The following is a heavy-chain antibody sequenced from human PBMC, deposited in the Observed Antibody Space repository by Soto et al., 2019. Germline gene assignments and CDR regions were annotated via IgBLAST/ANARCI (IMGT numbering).Heavy chain of an antibody. D-gene: IGHD3-3*01. CDR2: INHSGST. V-gene: IGHV4-34*01. CDR1: GGSFRGYY. Sequence: SETLSLTCAVYGGSFRGYYWSGIRQPPGKGLEWIGEINHSGSTNYNPSLKSRVTISVDTSKNQFSLKLSSVTAADTAVYYCARESAGFFWSGYYPFDYWGPGTLVTVS. CDR3: ARESAGFFWSGYYPFDY. J-gene: IGHJ4*02.